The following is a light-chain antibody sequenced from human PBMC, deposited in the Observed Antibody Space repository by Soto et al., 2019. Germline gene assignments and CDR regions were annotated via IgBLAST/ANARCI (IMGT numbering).Light chain of an antibody. V-gene: IGLV4-69*01. CDR3: QTWGTGIHRV. J-gene: IGLJ2*01. Sequence: QLVLTQSPSASASLGASVKLTCTLSSGHSSYAIAWHQQQPEKGPRYLMKLNNDGSHSKGDGIPDRFSGSSSGAERYLTISSLQSEDEADYYCQTWGTGIHRVFGGGTKLTVL. CDR2: LNNDGSH. CDR1: SGHSSYA.